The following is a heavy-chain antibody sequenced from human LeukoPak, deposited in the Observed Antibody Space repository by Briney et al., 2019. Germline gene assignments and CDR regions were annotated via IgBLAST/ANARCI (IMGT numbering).Heavy chain of an antibody. CDR1: GYTFTGYY. J-gene: IGHJ5*02. V-gene: IGHV1-18*04. CDR2: ISVYNGNT. Sequence: ASVKVSCKASGYTFTGYYVHWVRQAPGRGLEWMGWISVYNGNTKYAQKFQGRVNMTTDTSTSTRYMELRSLRSADTAVYYCARAGGWQYGDHAWRFDPWGQGTLVTVPP. D-gene: IGHD4-17*01. CDR3: ARAGGWQYGDHAWRFDP.